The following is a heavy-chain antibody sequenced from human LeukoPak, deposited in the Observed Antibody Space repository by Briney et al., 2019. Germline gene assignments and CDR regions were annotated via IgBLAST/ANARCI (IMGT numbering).Heavy chain of an antibody. Sequence: GGSLRLSCTASRYTLSNYWMSWVRQARGKGLEWVANIKQDGSETYYVDSVKGRFTISRDNAKNSLSLQMNSLRAEDTAVYYCARQRGSGCLDYWGQGTLVTVSS. CDR1: RYTLSNYW. J-gene: IGHJ4*02. CDR2: IKQDGSET. D-gene: IGHD6-19*01. CDR3: ARQRGSGCLDY. V-gene: IGHV3-7*01.